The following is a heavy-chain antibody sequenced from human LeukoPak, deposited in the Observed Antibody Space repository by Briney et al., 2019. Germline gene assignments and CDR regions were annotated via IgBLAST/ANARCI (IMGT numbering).Heavy chain of an antibody. D-gene: IGHD6-13*01. CDR2: IYYSGST. J-gene: IGHJ4*02. V-gene: IGHV4-31*03. CDR3: ARTGRAGSSWYRGIDYFDY. Sequence: PSQTLSLTCTVSGGSISSGGYYWSWIRQHPGKGLGWIGYIYYSGSTYYNPSLKSRVTISVDTSKNQFSLKLSSVTAADTAVYYCARTGRAGSSWYRGIDYFDYWGQGTLVTVSS. CDR1: GGSISSGGYY.